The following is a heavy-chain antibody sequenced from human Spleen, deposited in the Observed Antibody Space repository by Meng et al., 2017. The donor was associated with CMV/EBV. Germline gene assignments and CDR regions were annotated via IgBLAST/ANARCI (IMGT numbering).Heavy chain of an antibody. CDR3: ARDSKAAPGPFDY. J-gene: IGHJ4*02. D-gene: IGHD6-13*01. Sequence: CAASGFTFSIYAMHWVRQAPGRGLEWVAVTSNDGSDKNYLDSVKGRFTISRDNSKNTLYLQINSLRADDTAVYYCARDSKAAPGPFDYWGQGTLVTVSS. V-gene: IGHV3-30*04. CDR2: TSNDGSDK. CDR1: GFTFSIYA.